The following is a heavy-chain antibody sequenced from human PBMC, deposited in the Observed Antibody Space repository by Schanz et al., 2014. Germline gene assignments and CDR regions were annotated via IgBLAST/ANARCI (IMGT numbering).Heavy chain of an antibody. D-gene: IGHD3-3*02. CDR1: GYTFTRSG. Sequence: QVQLVQSGGEVKTPGASVKVSCKASGYTFTRSGISWVRQAPGQGLEWMGRISPNSGDTHSAQKFQGRVTMTWDRSISTANMELSRLRSDDTAVYYCARENKDDDSILNKFFHYGLDLWGQGTTVTVSS. J-gene: IGHJ6*02. V-gene: IGHV1-2*06. CDR2: ISPNSGDT. CDR3: ARENKDDDSILNKFFHYGLDL.